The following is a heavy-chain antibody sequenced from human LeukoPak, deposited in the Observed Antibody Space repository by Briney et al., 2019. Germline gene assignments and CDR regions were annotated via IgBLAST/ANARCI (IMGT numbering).Heavy chain of an antibody. CDR1: GDSISSYY. Sequence: SETLSLTCTVSGDSISSYYWSWMRQPPGKGLEWIGYIYFSGTTYYNPSLKSRVTISVDTSKNQFSLKLRSVTAADTAVYYCARPLEATVTVPFVYWGQGTLVTVSS. CDR2: IYFSGTT. CDR3: ARPLEATVTVPFVY. D-gene: IGHD4-17*01. V-gene: IGHV4-59*08. J-gene: IGHJ4*02.